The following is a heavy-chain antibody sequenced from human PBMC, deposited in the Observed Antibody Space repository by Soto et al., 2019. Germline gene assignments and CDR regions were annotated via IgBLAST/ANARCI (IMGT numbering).Heavy chain of an antibody. V-gene: IGHV3-23*01. Sequence: GGSLRLSCVASGFTFSSYSMSWVRQAPGKGLEWVSGFRAGGDDGTTYYADSVKGRFTISRDNSKNTLFLQMNSLRAEDTAIYYCAKKVNSGSGSQYFDYFGQGALVTVSS. CDR2: FRAGGDDGTT. CDR3: AKKVNSGSGSQYFDY. J-gene: IGHJ4*02. D-gene: IGHD3-10*01. CDR1: GFTFSSYS.